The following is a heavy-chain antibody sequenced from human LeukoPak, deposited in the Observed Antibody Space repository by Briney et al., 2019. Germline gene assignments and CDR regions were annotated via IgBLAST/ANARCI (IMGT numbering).Heavy chain of an antibody. Sequence: SQTLSLTCTVSGGSISSGDYYWSWIRQPPGKGLEWIGYIYYSGSTYYNPSLKSRVTISVDTSKNQFSLKLSSVTAADTAVYYCARVTDFWSGCDIWGQATMATVSS. V-gene: IGHV4-30-4*08. D-gene: IGHD3-3*01. CDR2: IYYSGST. CDR1: GGSISSGDYY. CDR3: ARVTDFWSGCDI. J-gene: IGHJ3*02.